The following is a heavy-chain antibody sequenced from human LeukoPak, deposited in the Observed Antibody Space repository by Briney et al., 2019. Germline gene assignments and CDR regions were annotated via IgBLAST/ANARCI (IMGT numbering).Heavy chain of an antibody. J-gene: IGHJ4*02. CDR2: ISYDGSNK. Sequence: GSLRLSCAASGFTFSSYAMHWVRQAPGKGLEWVAVISYDGSNKYYADSVKGRFTISRDNSKNTLYLQMNSLRAEDTAVYYCARGPPAAITYYFDYWGQGTLVTVSS. D-gene: IGHD2-2*02. V-gene: IGHV3-30-3*01. CDR3: ARGPPAAITYYFDY. CDR1: GFTFSSYA.